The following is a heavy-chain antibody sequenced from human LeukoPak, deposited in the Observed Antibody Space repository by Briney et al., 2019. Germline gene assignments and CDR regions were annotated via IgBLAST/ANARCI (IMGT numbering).Heavy chain of an antibody. CDR3: AKDYGRGITMIVHSHDY. CDR2: ISGSGGST. Sequence: PGGSLRLSCAASGFTFSSYAMSWVRQAPGKGLEWVSAISGSGGSTYYADSVKGRFTISRDNSKNTLYLQMNSLRAEDTAVYYCAKDYGRGITMIVHSHDYWGQGTLVTVSS. J-gene: IGHJ4*02. CDR1: GFTFSSYA. V-gene: IGHV3-23*01. D-gene: IGHD3-22*01.